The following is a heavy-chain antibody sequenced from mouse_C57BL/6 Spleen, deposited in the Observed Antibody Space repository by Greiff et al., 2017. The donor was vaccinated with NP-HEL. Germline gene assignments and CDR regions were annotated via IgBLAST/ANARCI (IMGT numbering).Heavy chain of an antibody. Sequence: EVQRVESGGGLVQSGRSLRLSCATSGFTFSDFYMEWVRQAPGKGLEWIAASRNKANDYTTEYSASVKGRFIVSRDTSQSILYLQMNALRAEDTAIYYCARDAGGDYDGGYFDYWGQGTTLTVSS. CDR3: ARDAGGDYDGGYFDY. CDR2: SRNKANDYTT. D-gene: IGHD2-4*01. CDR1: GFTFSDFY. V-gene: IGHV7-1*01. J-gene: IGHJ2*01.